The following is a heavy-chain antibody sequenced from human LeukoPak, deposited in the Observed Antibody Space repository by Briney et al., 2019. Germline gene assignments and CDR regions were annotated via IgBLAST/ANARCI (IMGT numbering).Heavy chain of an antibody. D-gene: IGHD3-10*02. CDR1: GFTFSSYA. J-gene: IGHJ4*02. CDR3: ARGTMFPYYFDY. CDR2: ISGSGGST. Sequence: GGSLRLSCAASGFTFSSYAMSWVHQAPGKGLEWVPAISGSGGSTYYADSVKGRFTISRDNSKNTLYLQMNSLRAEDTAVYYCARGTMFPYYFDYWGQGTLVTVSS. V-gene: IGHV3-23*01.